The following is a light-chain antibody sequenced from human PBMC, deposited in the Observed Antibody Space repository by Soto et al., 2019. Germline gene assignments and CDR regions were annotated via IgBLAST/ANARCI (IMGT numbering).Light chain of an antibody. Sequence: QSALTQPASVSGSPGQSITISCTGTSSDVGSDNVVSWYQQYPGKAPQLMIYEALKRPSGVSNRFSGSKSGNTASLTISGLQAGDEADYYCCSYAGSNTRYVFGTGTQLTVL. CDR1: SSDVGSDNV. J-gene: IGLJ1*01. CDR3: CSYAGSNTRYV. V-gene: IGLV2-23*01. CDR2: EAL.